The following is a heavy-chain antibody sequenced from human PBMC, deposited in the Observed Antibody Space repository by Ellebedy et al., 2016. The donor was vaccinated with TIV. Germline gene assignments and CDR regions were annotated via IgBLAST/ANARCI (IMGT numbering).Heavy chain of an antibody. CDR2: INTANGNT. CDR3: ARGGRITMIIVGTSLDL. CDR1: GYSFSSYA. V-gene: IGHV1-3*04. Sequence: ASVKVSXXASGYSFSSYAIQWVRQAPGHRLEWMGWINTANGNTEYSQKSQGRVTITRDTIASTVYMELTSLTSEDSATYYCARGGRITMIIVGTSLDLWGRGTLVSVSS. D-gene: IGHD3-22*01. J-gene: IGHJ2*01.